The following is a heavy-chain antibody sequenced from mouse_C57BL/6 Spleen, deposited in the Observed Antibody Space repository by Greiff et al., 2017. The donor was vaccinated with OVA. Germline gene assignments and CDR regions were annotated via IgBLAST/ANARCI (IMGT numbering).Heavy chain of an antibody. V-gene: IGHV1-82*01. CDR1: GYAFSSSW. CDR3: ARGGATIVTTKAY. J-gene: IGHJ3*01. D-gene: IGHD2-5*01. Sequence: VQLQQSGPELVKPGASVKISCKASGYAFSSSWMNWVKQRPGKGLEWIGRIYPGDGDTNYNGKFKGKATLTADKSSSTAYMQLSSLTSEDSAVYFCARGGATIVTTKAYWGQGTLVTVSA. CDR2: IYPGDGDT.